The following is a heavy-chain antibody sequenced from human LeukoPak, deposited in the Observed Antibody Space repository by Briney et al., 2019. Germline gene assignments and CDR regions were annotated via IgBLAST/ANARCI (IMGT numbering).Heavy chain of an antibody. CDR1: GFTFSSYA. CDR2: ISNNGDST. CDR3: AKDRTSGYYYVMYFDY. D-gene: IGHD3-22*01. J-gene: IGHJ4*02. Sequence: GGPLRLSCAASGFTFSSYAMSWVRQAPGKGLEWVSAISNNGDSTYYAGSVKGRFTISRDNSKNTLYLQMNSLRAEDTAVYYCAKDRTSGYYYVMYFDYWGQGTLVTASS. V-gene: IGHV3-23*01.